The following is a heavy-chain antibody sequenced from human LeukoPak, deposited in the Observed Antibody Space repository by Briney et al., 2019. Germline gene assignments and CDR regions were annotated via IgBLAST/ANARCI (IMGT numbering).Heavy chain of an antibody. J-gene: IGHJ4*02. Sequence: GGSLRLSCAASGFTFSSYGMSWVRQAPGKGLEWVSAISGSGGSTYYADSVKGRFTISRDNSKNTLYLQMNSLRAEDTAVYYCARGESLGGSGWYGFDYWGQGTLVTVSS. CDR3: ARGESLGGSGWYGFDY. CDR1: GFTFSSYG. CDR2: ISGSGGST. V-gene: IGHV3-23*01. D-gene: IGHD6-19*01.